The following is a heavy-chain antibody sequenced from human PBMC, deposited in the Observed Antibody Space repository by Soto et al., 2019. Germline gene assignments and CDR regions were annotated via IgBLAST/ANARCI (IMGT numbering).Heavy chain of an antibody. J-gene: IGHJ4*02. CDR2: IYHSGST. CDR3: ARVKGSSYSSNWYGNY. Sequence: QVQLQESGPGLVKPSGTLSLTCAVSGGSISSSNWWSWVRQPPGKGLEWIGEIYHSGSTNYNPSLTSRVTISVDKSKNQFSLNLGSVTAADTAVYDCARVKGSSYSSNWYGNYWGQGTLVTVSS. D-gene: IGHD6-13*01. CDR1: GGSISSSNW. V-gene: IGHV4-4*02.